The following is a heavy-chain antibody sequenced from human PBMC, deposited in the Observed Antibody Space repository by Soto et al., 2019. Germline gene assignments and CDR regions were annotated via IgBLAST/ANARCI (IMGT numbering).Heavy chain of an antibody. CDR1: GGSISSYY. V-gene: IGHV4-59*08. D-gene: IGHD3-3*01. CDR3: ARQCFGAIYGRVDV. J-gene: IGHJ6*02. CDR2: MHYGGNS. Sequence: QVQLQVSGPGLVKPSETLSLTCSVSGGSISSYYCSWFRQPPGEGLEWIGNMHYGGNSYYNPSLWIRVTLSVDTYKNQLPLNLKSVTAAYTALYYCARQCFGAIYGRVDVWGQGITVTVSS.